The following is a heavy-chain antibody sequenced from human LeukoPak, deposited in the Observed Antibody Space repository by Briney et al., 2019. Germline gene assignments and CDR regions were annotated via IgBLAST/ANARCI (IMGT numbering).Heavy chain of an antibody. CDR2: IYPGDSDT. V-gene: IGHV5-51*01. D-gene: IGHD3-22*01. CDR3: ARHSLGDSSGWAFDY. CDR1: GYSFTSYW. J-gene: IGHJ4*02. Sequence: GESLKISCKGSGYSFTSYWIGWVRQMPGKGLEWKGIIYPGDSDTRYSPSFQGQVTTSADKSISTAYLQWSSLKASDTAMYYCARHSLGDSSGWAFDYWGQGTLVTVSS.